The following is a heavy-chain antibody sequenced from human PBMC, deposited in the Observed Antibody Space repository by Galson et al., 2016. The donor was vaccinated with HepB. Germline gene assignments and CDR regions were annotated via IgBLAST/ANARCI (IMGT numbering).Heavy chain of an antibody. CDR3: AKDISALVLPAAIDY. V-gene: IGHV3-23*01. CDR2: ISGSGCST. J-gene: IGHJ4*02. Sequence: SLRLSCAASGFTFTNYALNWVRQAPGKGLEWVSGISGSGCSTYYADSVKGRFTISRDQSNNTLHLQMNSLRAEDTAVYFCAKDISALVLPAAIDYWGQGTLVTVSS. CDR1: GFTFTNYA. D-gene: IGHD2-2*02.